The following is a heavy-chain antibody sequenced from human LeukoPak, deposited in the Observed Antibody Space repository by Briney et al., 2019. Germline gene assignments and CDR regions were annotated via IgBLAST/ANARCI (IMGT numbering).Heavy chain of an antibody. V-gene: IGHV5-51*01. J-gene: IGHJ6*03. CDR3: ARHKYYYYMDV. Sequence: GESLKISCKGSGYDFTFYWVAWVRQMPGKGLEWMGIIYPGDSDTRYSPSFQGQVTISADKSISTAYLQWNSLKASDTAMYYCARHKYYYYMDVWGKGTTVTVSS. CDR2: IYPGDSDT. CDR1: GYDFTFYW.